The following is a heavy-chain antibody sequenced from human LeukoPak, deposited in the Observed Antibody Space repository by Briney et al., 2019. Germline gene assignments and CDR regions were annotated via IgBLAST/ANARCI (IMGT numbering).Heavy chain of an antibody. CDR2: ISAYNGNT. J-gene: IGHJ4*02. CDR3: ARVYSNSHEPDY. D-gene: IGHD6-13*01. CDR1: GYTFTNYG. V-gene: IGHV1-18*01. Sequence: ASVKVSCKASGYTFTNYGFSWLRQAPGQGPEWMGWISAYNGNTNYAPKFQGRVTLTTDTSTTTAYMELTTLRSDDTAVYYCARVYSNSHEPDYWGQGTLVTFSS.